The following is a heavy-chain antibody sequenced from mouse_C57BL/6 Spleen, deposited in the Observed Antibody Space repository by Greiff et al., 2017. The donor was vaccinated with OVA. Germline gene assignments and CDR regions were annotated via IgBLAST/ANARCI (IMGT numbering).Heavy chain of an antibody. D-gene: IGHD1-1*01. CDR1: GYTFTSYW. V-gene: IGHV1-61*01. J-gene: IGHJ2*01. Sequence: QVQLKQPGAELVRPGSSVKLSCKASGYTFTSYWMDWVKQRPGQGLEWIGNIYPSDSETHYNQKFKDKATLTVDKSSSTAYMQLSSLTSEDSAVYYCARGGYYYGSSSYYFDYWGQGTTLTVSS. CDR2: IYPSDSET. CDR3: ARGGYYYGSSSYYFDY.